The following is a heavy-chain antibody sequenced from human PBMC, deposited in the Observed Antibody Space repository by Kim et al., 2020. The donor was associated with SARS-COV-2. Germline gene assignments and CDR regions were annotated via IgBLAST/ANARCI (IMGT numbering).Heavy chain of an antibody. CDR3: ARGPQGFWSGYYYYYYMDV. V-gene: IGHV7-4-1*02. J-gene: IGHJ6*03. CDR1: GYTFTSYA. Sequence: ASVKVSCKASGYTFTSYAMNWVRQAPGQGLEWMGWINTNTGNPTYAQGFTGRFVFSLDTSVSTAYLQISSLKAEDTAVYYCARGPQGFWSGYYYYYYMDVLGKGTTVTVSS. CDR2: INTNTGNP. D-gene: IGHD3-3*01.